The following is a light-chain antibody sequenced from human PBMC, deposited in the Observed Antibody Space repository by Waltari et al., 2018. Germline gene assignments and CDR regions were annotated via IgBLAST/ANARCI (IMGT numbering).Light chain of an antibody. Sequence: ESVLTQSPGTLSLSVVERATVSCRAREGVSRALAWYQQKPGQAPRLLIYGASTRATGIPDRFSGSGSGTDFSLTISRLEPDDFAVYYCQHYLRLPVTFGQGTTVEI. CDR1: EGVSRA. CDR3: QHYLRLPVT. V-gene: IGKV3-20*01. J-gene: IGKJ1*01. CDR2: GAS.